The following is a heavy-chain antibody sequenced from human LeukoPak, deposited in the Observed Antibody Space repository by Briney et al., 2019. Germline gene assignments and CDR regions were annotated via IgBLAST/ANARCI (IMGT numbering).Heavy chain of an antibody. J-gene: IGHJ3*02. V-gene: IGHV3-30*03. CDR1: GFTFSSYG. D-gene: IGHD4-17*01. CDR3: AGDRSTVTTFEAFDI. CDR2: ISFDGSNK. Sequence: GGSLRLSCAASGFTFSSYGMHWVRQAPGKGLEWVAVISFDGSNKYYADSVKGRFTVSRDISKNTLYLQMNSLRAEDTAVYYCAGDRSTVTTFEAFDIWGQGTMVTVSS.